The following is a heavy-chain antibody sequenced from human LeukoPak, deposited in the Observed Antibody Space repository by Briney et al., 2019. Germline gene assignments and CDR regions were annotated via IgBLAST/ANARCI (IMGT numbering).Heavy chain of an antibody. CDR2: IKQDGSEK. Sequence: GESLRLSCAASGFIFSSYWMSWVRQAPGKGLEWVANIKQDGSEKYYVDSVKGRFTISRDNAKNSLYLQMNSLRAEDTAVYYCAELGITMIGGVWGKGTTVTISS. CDR1: GFIFSSYW. V-gene: IGHV3-7*01. D-gene: IGHD3-10*02. CDR3: AELGITMIGGV. J-gene: IGHJ6*04.